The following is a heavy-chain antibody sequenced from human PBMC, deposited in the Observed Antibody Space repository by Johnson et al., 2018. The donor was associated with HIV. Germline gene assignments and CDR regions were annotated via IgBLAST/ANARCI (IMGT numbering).Heavy chain of an antibody. Sequence: VQLVESGGGLVKPGGSLRLSCAASGFTFSNAWMSWLRQAPGKGLEWLGRIQSKTDGGTTDYAAPVKGRFTISRDDSKNTLYLQMNSLKTEDTAVYYCTTARNRLWSSRGWTGFWAFDIWGQGTMVTVSS. CDR3: TTARNRLWSSRGWTGFWAFDI. J-gene: IGHJ3*02. V-gene: IGHV3-15*01. CDR1: GFTFSNAW. D-gene: IGHD6-19*01. CDR2: IQSKTDGGTT.